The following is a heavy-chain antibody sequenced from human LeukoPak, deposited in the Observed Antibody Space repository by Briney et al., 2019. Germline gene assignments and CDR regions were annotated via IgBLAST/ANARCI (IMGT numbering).Heavy chain of an antibody. CDR2: ISSSSSTI. J-gene: IGHJ4*02. V-gene: IGHV3-48*02. CDR1: GFTFSNHW. Sequence: PGGSLRLSCAASGFTFSNHWMHWVRQAPGKGLEWVSFISSSSSTIYYADSVEGRFTISRDNAKNSLYLQMHSLRDEDTAVYYCARDRGYYFDYWGQGTLVTVSS. CDR3: ARDRGYYFDY. D-gene: IGHD2-15*01.